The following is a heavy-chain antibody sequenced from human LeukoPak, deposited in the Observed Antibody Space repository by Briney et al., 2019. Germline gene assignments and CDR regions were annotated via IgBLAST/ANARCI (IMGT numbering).Heavy chain of an antibody. V-gene: IGHV1-2*02. Sequence: ASVKVSCKASGYTFTGYFMHWVRQAPGQGLERMGWINPNIGDASYAQKFQGRVTMTRDRSINTAYMELSRLTSDDTAVYYCARMDLDGGDSIGCDPWGQGTLVTVSS. CDR3: ARMDLDGGDSIGCDP. CDR2: INPNIGDA. J-gene: IGHJ5*02. CDR1: GYTFTGYF. D-gene: IGHD2-21*02.